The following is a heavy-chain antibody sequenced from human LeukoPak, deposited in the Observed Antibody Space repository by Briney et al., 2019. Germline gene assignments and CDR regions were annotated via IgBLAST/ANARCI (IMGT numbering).Heavy chain of an antibody. CDR1: GFTVSNSY. J-gene: IGHJ4*02. CDR3: AKDVDCSGGSCYPLSYFDY. V-gene: IGHV3-23*01. D-gene: IGHD2-15*01. Sequence: GGSLRLSCAASGFTVSNSYISWVRQAPGKGLEWVSAISGSGGSTYYADSVKGRFTISRDNSKNTLYLQMNSLRAEDTAVYYCAKDVDCSGGSCYPLSYFDYWGQGTLVTVSS. CDR2: ISGSGGST.